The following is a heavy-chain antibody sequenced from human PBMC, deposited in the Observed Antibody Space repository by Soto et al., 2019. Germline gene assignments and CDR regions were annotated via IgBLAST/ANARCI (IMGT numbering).Heavy chain of an antibody. J-gene: IGHJ5*02. CDR3: ARDGSGWSRSP. V-gene: IGHV3-21*01. CDR1: GFTFSSYA. Sequence: GGSLRLSCAASGFTFSSYAMRWVRQAPGKGLEWVSTISTTYKIYYTDSVNGRFTISRDNAQNSLYLEMNSLRVEDTAVYYCARDGSGWSRSPWGQGTLVTVSS. CDR2: ISTTYKI. D-gene: IGHD6-19*01.